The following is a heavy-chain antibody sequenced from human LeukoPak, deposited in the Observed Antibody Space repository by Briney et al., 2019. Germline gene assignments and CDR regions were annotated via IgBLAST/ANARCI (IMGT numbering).Heavy chain of an antibody. D-gene: IGHD3-3*01. CDR1: GFTFDDYA. CDR3: ARGGISIFGVVIYMDV. Sequence: GGSLRLSCAASGFTFDDYAMHWVRQAPGKGLEWVSGISWNSGSIGYADSVKGRFTISRDNAKNSLYLQMNSLRVEDTALYYCARGGISIFGVVIYMDVWGKGTTVTVSS. V-gene: IGHV3-9*01. CDR2: ISWNSGSI. J-gene: IGHJ6*03.